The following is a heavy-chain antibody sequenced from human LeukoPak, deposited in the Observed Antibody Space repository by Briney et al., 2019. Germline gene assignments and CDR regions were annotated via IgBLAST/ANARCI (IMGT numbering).Heavy chain of an antibody. CDR2: ISGSGGST. V-gene: IGHV3-23*01. CDR1: GFTFSSYA. Sequence: GGSLRLSCAASGFTFSSYAMSWVRQAPGKGLEWVSAISGSGGSTYYADSVKGRFTISRDNSKNTLYLQMNSLRAEDTAVYYRTRDVHNWNDMDYWGQGTLVTVSS. CDR3: TRDVHNWNDMDY. J-gene: IGHJ4*02. D-gene: IGHD1-20*01.